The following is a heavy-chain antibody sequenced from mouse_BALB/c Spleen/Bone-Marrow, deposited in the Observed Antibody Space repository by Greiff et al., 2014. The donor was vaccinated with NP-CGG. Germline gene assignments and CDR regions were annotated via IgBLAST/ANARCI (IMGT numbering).Heavy chain of an antibody. J-gene: IGHJ1*01. CDR3: AKGPYYGYLYFDV. V-gene: IGHV2-3*01. CDR2: IWGDGST. D-gene: IGHD1-2*01. CDR1: GISLTSYG. Sequence: VQLQQSGPGLVVPSQSLSITCTVSGISLTSYGVSWVRQPPGKGLEWLGVIWGDGSTNYHSALISKLSISKDNSKSQVFLKLNSLQTDDTATYYCAKGPYYGYLYFDVWGAGTTVTVSS.